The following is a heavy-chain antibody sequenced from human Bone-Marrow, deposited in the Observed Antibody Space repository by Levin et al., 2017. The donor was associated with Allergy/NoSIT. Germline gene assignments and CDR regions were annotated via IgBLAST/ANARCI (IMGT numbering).Heavy chain of an antibody. Sequence: AASVKVSCKASGGTFSSYAISWVRQAPGQGLEWMGGIIPIFGTANYAQKFQGRVTITADESTSTAYMELSSLRSEDTAVYYCARGGLHDSSGSQNWFDPWGQGTLVTVSS. V-gene: IGHV1-69*13. J-gene: IGHJ5*02. CDR1: GGTFSSYA. D-gene: IGHD3-22*01. CDR2: IIPIFGTA. CDR3: ARGGLHDSSGSQNWFDP.